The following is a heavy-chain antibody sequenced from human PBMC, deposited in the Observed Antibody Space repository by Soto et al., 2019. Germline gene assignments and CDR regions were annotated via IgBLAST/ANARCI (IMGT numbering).Heavy chain of an antibody. CDR1: GDRVSSNIAA. CDR3: ARGYCTNGVCYTPHFDY. Sequence: PSQTLSLTCDISGDRVSSNIAAWNWIRQSPSRGLEWLGRTYYRSKWYNDYAVSVKSRITINPDTSKNQFSLQLNSVTPEDTAVYYCARGYCTNGVCYTPHFDYWGQGTLVTVSS. D-gene: IGHD2-8*01. CDR2: TYYRSKWYN. J-gene: IGHJ4*02. V-gene: IGHV6-1*01.